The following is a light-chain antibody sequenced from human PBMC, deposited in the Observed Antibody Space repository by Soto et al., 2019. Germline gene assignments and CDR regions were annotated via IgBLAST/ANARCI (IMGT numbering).Light chain of an antibody. CDR2: EVS. Sequence: QSVLTQPASVSGSPGQSITISCTGSNDDIGDYNYVSWYQQHPGKAPKLMIYEVSNRPSGVSNRFSGSKSGNTASLTISGLQAEDEADYYCSSYTSSSTLYVFGTGTKLTVL. CDR1: NDDIGDYNY. V-gene: IGLV2-14*01. J-gene: IGLJ1*01. CDR3: SSYTSSSTLYV.